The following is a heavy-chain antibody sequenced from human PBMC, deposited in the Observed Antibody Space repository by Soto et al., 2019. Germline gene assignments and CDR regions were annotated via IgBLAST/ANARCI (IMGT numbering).Heavy chain of an antibody. CDR2: ISGYNGNT. CDR3: VRDQAVWTVNYPFFDH. Sequence: GASVKVSCKASGYTLISCAISWVRQAPGQGLEWMGWISGYNGNTNYAQKFQGRVTMTTDTSTSTAYMELRSLRSDDTAVYYCVRDQAVWTVNYPFFDHWGQGTLVTVSS. V-gene: IGHV1-18*01. CDR1: GYTLISCA. D-gene: IGHD3-9*01. J-gene: IGHJ4*02.